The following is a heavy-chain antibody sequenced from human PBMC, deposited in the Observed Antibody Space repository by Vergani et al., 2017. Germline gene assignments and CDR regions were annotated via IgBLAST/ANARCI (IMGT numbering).Heavy chain of an antibody. CDR3: ARGATNPDYYYYYYMDV. V-gene: IGHV1-69*01. J-gene: IGHJ6*03. CDR2: IIPIFGTA. D-gene: IGHD5-12*01. Sequence: QVQLVQSGAEVKKPGSSVEVSCKASGGTFSSYAISWVRQAPGQGLEWMGGIIPIFGTANYAQKFQGRVTITADESTSTAYMELSSLRSEDTAVYYCARGATNPDYYYYYYMDVWGKGSTVTVSS. CDR1: GGTFSSYA.